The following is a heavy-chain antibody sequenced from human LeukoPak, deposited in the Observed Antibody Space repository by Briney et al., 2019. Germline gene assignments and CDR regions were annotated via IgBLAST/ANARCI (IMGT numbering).Heavy chain of an antibody. V-gene: IGHV1-2*04. CDR2: INPNSGGT. CDR1: GYTFINYY. J-gene: IGHJ4*02. D-gene: IGHD1-26*01. CDR3: ARFRREWDPPHYYFDS. Sequence: ASVKVSCKASGYTFINYYIYWVRQAPRQGLEWTGWINPNSGGTKYAQKFQGWVTMTRDTSLSTAYMELTRLRSDDTAVYYCARFRREWDPPHYYFDSWGQGTLVTVSS.